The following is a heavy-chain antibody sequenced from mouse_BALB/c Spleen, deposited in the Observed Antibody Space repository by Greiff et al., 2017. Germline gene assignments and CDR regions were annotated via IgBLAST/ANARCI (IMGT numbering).Heavy chain of an antibody. Sequence: QVQLQQSGPELVKPGASVRISCKASGYTFTSYYIHWVKQRPGQGLEWIGWIYPGNVNTKYNEKFKGKATLTADKSSSTAYMQLSSLTSEDSAVYFCARWAYYRYDDAMDYWGQGTSVTVSS. D-gene: IGHD2-14*01. V-gene: IGHV1S56*01. CDR1: GYTFTSYY. CDR3: ARWAYYRYDDAMDY. J-gene: IGHJ4*01. CDR2: IYPGNVNT.